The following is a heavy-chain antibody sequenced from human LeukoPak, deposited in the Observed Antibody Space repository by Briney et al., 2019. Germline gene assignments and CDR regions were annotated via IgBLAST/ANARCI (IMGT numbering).Heavy chain of an antibody. CDR2: INPNSGGT. CDR3: ARDKGRDGYTAFDY. V-gene: IGHV1-2*06. Sequence: ASVKVSCKASGYTFTAYYLHWVRQAPGQGLEWLGRINPNSGGTNYAQKFQGRATMTRDTSISTAYIDLSRLRSDDTAVYYCARDKGRDGYTAFDYWGQGTLVTVSS. D-gene: IGHD5-24*01. CDR1: GYTFTAYY. J-gene: IGHJ4*02.